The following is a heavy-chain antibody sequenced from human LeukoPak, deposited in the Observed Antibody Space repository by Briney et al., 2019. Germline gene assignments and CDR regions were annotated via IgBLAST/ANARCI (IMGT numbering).Heavy chain of an antibody. CDR1: GYSISSGYY. Sequence: SETLCLTCTVSGYSISSGYYWGWIRQPPGKGLEWIGSIYHSGSTYYDPSLKSRVTISVDTSKNQFSLKLSSVTAADTAVYYCARTPYSSSTHYFDYWGQGTLVTVSS. D-gene: IGHD6-13*01. V-gene: IGHV4-38-2*02. J-gene: IGHJ4*02. CDR2: IYHSGST. CDR3: ARTPYSSSTHYFDY.